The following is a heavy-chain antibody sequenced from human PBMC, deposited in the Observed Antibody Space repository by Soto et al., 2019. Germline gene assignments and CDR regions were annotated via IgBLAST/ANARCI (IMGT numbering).Heavy chain of an antibody. V-gene: IGHV1-3*01. CDR1: GYTFTSYA. CDR3: ARGASRSWFDY. J-gene: IGHJ4*02. Sequence: ASVKVSCKASGYTFTSYAMHWVRQTPVQRLEWMGWINAGNGNTKYSQKFQGRVTITRDTSASTAYMELSSLGSEDTAVYYCARGASRSWFDYWGQGTLVTVSS. CDR2: INAGNGNT. D-gene: IGHD6-13*01.